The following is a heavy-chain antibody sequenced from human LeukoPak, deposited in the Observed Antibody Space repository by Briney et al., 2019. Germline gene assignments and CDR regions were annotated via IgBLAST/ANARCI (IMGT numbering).Heavy chain of an antibody. CDR1: GFTFSSYW. D-gene: IGHD1-26*01. J-gene: IGHJ6*02. CDR2: IKQDGSEK. Sequence: GGSLRLSCAASGFTFSSYWMSWVRQAPGTGLEWVANIKQDGSEKYYVDSVKGRFTISRDNAKNSLYLQMNSLRAEDTAVYYCARDIQGATPNYYYYYGMDVWGQGTTVTVSS. V-gene: IGHV3-7*01. CDR3: ARDIQGATPNYYYYYGMDV.